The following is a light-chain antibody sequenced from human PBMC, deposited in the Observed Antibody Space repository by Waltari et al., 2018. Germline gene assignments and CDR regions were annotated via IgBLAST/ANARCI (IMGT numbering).Light chain of an antibody. CDR3: QAWDNSYARV. Sequence: SYELTQPTSVSVAPGPTATITCSGDQWGAKYVSWYQQKVGQSPVLRIHQNTKRPSGTPERCAGSNSGNTATLTISGTQAFDESDYYCQAWDNSYARVFGGGTKLTVL. J-gene: IGLJ2*01. V-gene: IGLV3-1*01. CDR2: QNT. CDR1: QWGAKY.